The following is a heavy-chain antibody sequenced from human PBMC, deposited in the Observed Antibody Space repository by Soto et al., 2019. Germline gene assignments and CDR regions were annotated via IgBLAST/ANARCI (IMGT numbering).Heavy chain of an antibody. V-gene: IGHV3-9*01. CDR1: GFTFDDYA. J-gene: IGHJ4*02. D-gene: IGHD2-15*01. CDR3: AKDIGVVVAATGFDY. Sequence: GGSLRLSCAASGFTFDDYAMHWVRQAPGKGLEWVPGISWNSGSIGYADSVKGRFTISRDNAKNSLYLQMNSLRAEDTALYYCAKDIGVVVAATGFDYWGQGTLVTVSS. CDR2: ISWNSGSI.